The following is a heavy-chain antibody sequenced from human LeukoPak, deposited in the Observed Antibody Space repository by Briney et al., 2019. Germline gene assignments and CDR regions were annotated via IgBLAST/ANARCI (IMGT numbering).Heavy chain of an antibody. CDR3: AKYFSKGYYYYGMDV. D-gene: IGHD3-9*01. V-gene: IGHV4-4*07. Sequence: PSETLSLTCTVSGDSISSYYWSWIRQPAGKGLEWIGRFYTGGSTNYSPSLKGRVTVSVDTSKNQLSLELRSVTAADTAVYYCAKYFSKGYYYYGMDVWGQGTTVTVSS. J-gene: IGHJ6*02. CDR1: GDSISSYY. CDR2: FYTGGST.